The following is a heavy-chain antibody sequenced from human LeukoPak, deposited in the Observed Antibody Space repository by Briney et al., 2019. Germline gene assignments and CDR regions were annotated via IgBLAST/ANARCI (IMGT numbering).Heavy chain of an antibody. J-gene: IGHJ6*02. D-gene: IGHD2-15*01. CDR1: GGSISSYY. Sequence: SETQSLTCTVSGGSISSYYWSWIRQPAGKGLEWIGRIYTSGSTNYNPSLKSRVTMSVDTSKNQFSLKLSSVTAADTAVYYCARDARGSYCSGGSCYRNYYYYGMDVWGQGTTVTVSS. V-gene: IGHV4-4*07. CDR3: ARDARGSYCSGGSCYRNYYYYGMDV. CDR2: IYTSGST.